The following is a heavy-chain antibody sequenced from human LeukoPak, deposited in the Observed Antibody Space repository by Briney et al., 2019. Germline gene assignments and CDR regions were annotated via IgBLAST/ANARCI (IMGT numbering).Heavy chain of an antibody. CDR3: APAGE. CDR2: IWHDGTNK. Sequence: GGSLGLSCAASGFTLSTYGMHWVRQAPGKGLEWVAFIWHDGTNKYYADSVKGRFTISRDDSKNTLYLQMNSLRAEDTAVYYCAPAGEGGQGTLVTVSS. J-gene: IGHJ4*02. CDR1: GFTLSTYG. V-gene: IGHV3-30*02. D-gene: IGHD3-16*01.